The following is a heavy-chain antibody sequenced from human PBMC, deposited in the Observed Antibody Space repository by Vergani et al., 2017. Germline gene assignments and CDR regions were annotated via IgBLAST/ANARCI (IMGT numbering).Heavy chain of an antibody. Sequence: QVQLVESGGGVVQPRRSLRLSCAASGFTFISSGMHWVCQAPAEGLEWVAVISYDGSNKYYADSVKGRLTISGDNFKNTLYLQMNSLRAEDTAVYYCANERRRVTMILEGGDYWGQGTLVTVSS. CDR3: ANERRRVTMILEGGDY. CDR1: GFTFISSG. CDR2: ISYDGSNK. V-gene: IGHV3-30*18. D-gene: IGHD3-22*01. J-gene: IGHJ4*02.